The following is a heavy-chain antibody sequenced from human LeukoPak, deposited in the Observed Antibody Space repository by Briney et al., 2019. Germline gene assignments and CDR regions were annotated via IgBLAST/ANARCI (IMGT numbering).Heavy chain of an antibody. Sequence: SETLSLTCTVSGGSISSYYWSWIRQPPGKGLEWIGYIYYSGSTNYYPSLKSRVTISVDTSKNQFSLRLSSVTAADTAVYYCARVGEFKYYIDYWGQGTLVTVSS. CDR1: GGSISSYY. CDR3: ARVGEFKYYIDY. V-gene: IGHV4-59*01. J-gene: IGHJ4*02. D-gene: IGHD3-10*01. CDR2: IYYSGST.